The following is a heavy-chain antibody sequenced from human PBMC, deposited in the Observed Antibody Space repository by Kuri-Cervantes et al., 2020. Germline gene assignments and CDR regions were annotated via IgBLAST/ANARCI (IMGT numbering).Heavy chain of an antibody. Sequence: GGSLRLSCAASGFTFSSYGMHWVRQAPGKGLEWMAVISYDGSNKYYADSVKGRFTISRDNSKNTLYLQMNSLRAEDTAVYYCAKDLSSSWTFDYWGQGTLVTVSS. D-gene: IGHD6-13*01. V-gene: IGHV3-30*18. J-gene: IGHJ4*02. CDR2: ISYDGSNK. CDR3: AKDLSSSWTFDY. CDR1: GFTFSSYG.